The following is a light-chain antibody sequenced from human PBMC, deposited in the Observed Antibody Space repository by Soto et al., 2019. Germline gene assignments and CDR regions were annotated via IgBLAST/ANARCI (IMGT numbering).Light chain of an antibody. CDR3: LQYGNLPYS. CDR2: DAS. V-gene: IGKV3-11*01. Sequence: EIVLTQSPATLSLSPGERATLSCRASQSIGLAIAWYQHKPGQAPRLLIFDASQRATGIPARFRGSGSGTDFSLTIGRLEPEDFAVYYCLQYGNLPYSFGQGTKLEIK. J-gene: IGKJ2*03. CDR1: QSIGLA.